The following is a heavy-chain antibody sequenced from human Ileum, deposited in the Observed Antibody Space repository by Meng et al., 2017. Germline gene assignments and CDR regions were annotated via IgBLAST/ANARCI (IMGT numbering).Heavy chain of an antibody. V-gene: IGHV4-39*01. CDR3: AGHGAFRSHLDD. Sequence: QVQLQESGPGLVKPSETLSLTCRVSGGAISSRTSYWGWIRQRPGMGLEWIVSFFYGGTTYYNPSLESRVTTSVDTSKSQFSLNLKSVSAADTAVYFCAGHGAFRSHLDDWGQGTLVTVSS. D-gene: IGHD3-3*02. CDR1: GGAISSRTSY. J-gene: IGHJ4*02. CDR2: FFYGGTT.